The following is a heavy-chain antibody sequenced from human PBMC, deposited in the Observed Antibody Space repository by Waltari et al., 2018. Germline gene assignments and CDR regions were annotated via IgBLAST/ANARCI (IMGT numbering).Heavy chain of an antibody. CDR1: GFIFSPYW. Sequence: EVQLVESGGGLVQPGGSLSLSCVAPGFIFSPYWLDLVRQAPGKGRVWVSRINSDGSSTTYADSVKGQFTISRDNAKNTLYLHMSSLRAEDTAVYYCVRENIAAAGLESWGQGTLVTVSS. CDR2: INSDGSST. V-gene: IGHV3-74*01. D-gene: IGHD6-13*01. CDR3: VRENIAAAGLES. J-gene: IGHJ4*02.